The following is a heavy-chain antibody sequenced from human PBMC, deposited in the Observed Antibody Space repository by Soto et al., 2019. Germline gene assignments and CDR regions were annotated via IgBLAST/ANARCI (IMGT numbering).Heavy chain of an antibody. D-gene: IGHD6-19*01. V-gene: IGHV3-21*01. Sequence: EVQLVESGGGLVKPGGSLRLSCAASGFTFSSYSLNWVRQAPGKGLEWVSSISSSSSYIYYADSVKGRFTISRDNAKNSLYLQMNSLRAEDTAVYYCARDESSSGWFRPDNWFDPWGQGTLVTVSS. CDR2: ISSSSSYI. CDR3: ARDESSSGWFRPDNWFDP. J-gene: IGHJ5*02. CDR1: GFTFSSYS.